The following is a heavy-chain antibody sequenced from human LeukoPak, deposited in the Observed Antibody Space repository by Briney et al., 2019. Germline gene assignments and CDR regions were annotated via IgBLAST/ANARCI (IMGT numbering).Heavy chain of an antibody. D-gene: IGHD6-6*01. CDR3: ATSNIAARDY. Sequence: GGSLRLSCAASGFTFSDYYMSWIRQAPGKGLEWVSYISSSGRTIYYADSVKGRFTISRGNSKNSLYLQMNSLRAEDTAVYYCATSNIAARDYWGQGTLVTVSS. CDR2: ISSSGRTI. CDR1: GFTFSDYY. J-gene: IGHJ4*02. V-gene: IGHV3-11*01.